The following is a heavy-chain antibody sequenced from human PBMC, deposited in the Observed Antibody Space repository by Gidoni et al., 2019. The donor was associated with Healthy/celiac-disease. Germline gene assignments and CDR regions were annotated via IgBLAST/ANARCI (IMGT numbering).Heavy chain of an antibody. CDR3: ARGGFLEWLLMAFDI. D-gene: IGHD3-3*01. Sequence: QVQLQESGPGLVKPSETLSLTCTVSGYSISSGYYWGWIRQPPGKGLEWIGSIYHSGSTYYTPSLKSRVTISVDTSKNQFSLKLSSVTAADTAVYYCARGGFLEWLLMAFDIWGQGTMVTVSS. CDR2: IYHSGST. V-gene: IGHV4-38-2*02. J-gene: IGHJ3*02. CDR1: GYSISSGYY.